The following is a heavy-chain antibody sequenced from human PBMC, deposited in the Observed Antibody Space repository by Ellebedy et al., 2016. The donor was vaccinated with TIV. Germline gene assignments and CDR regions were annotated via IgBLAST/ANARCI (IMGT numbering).Heavy chain of an antibody. CDR2: IKQDGSEI. Sequence: GESLKISCAASGFSFSTYWMSWVRQAPGKGLDWVANIKQDGSEIYYVNSVKGRFTISRDNAKNSLYLQMNSLRDEDTAVYYCARDQWLGRAYYFDYWGQGTLLTVSS. D-gene: IGHD6-19*01. V-gene: IGHV3-7*01. CDR1: GFSFSTYW. J-gene: IGHJ4*02. CDR3: ARDQWLGRAYYFDY.